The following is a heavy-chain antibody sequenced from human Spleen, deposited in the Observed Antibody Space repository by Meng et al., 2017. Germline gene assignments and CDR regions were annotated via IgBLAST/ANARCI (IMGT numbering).Heavy chain of an antibody. V-gene: IGHV4-4*02. J-gene: IGHJ4*02. CDR2: IYHSGRT. D-gene: IGHD4-17*01. CDR1: GGSISNDQW. Sequence: QVQLQESGPGLVKPSGTLSLTCDVSGGSISNDQWWSWVRQPPGKGLEWIGEIYHSGRTNYTPSVKSRVTMSVDKSQNQFSLKLSSVAAADTAVYYCTTLYGDSISWGQGTLVTVSS. CDR3: TTLYGDSIS.